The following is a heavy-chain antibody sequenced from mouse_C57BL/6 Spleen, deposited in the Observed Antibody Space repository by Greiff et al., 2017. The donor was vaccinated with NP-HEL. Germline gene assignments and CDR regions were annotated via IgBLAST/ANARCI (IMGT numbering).Heavy chain of an antibody. J-gene: IGHJ4*01. D-gene: IGHD2-10*02. Sequence: EVKLQESGGGLVKPGRSLKLSCAASGFTFTDYGIHWVRQTPEKGLEWVAHISSGSSTTYYADTVKGRVTITRDNAKNTLFLQMTSLRSEDTDMYYCARSYDYYAIDYWGQGTSLTVSS. CDR2: ISSGSSTT. V-gene: IGHV5-17*01. CDR3: ARSYDYYAIDY. CDR1: GFTFTDYG.